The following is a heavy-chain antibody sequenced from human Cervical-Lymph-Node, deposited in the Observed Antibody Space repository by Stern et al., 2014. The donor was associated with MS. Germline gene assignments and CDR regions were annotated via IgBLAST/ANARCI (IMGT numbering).Heavy chain of an antibody. D-gene: IGHD3/OR15-3a*01. V-gene: IGHV3-74*01. CDR1: GFSFSSYW. CDR2: VKTDGSTP. J-gene: IGHJ4*02. CDR3: AGDLDYKIDY. Sequence: EVQLVESGGGLVQPGGSLRLSCAASGFSFSSYWMFLVRQVPGKGLEWVARVKTDGSTPSYADSVKGRFIISRDNTKNTVDLQMNRLRAGDTAVYYCAGDLDYKIDYWGQGTLVTVSS.